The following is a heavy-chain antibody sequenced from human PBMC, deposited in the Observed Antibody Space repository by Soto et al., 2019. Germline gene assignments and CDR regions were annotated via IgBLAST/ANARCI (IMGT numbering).Heavy chain of an antibody. CDR3: ARGMPPAAIFLVESDYYYYYYMDV. D-gene: IGHD2-2*01. V-gene: IGHV4-39*07. CDR2: IYYSGNT. Sequence: SETLSLTCSVSGGSISSSNYYWGWIRQPPGKGLEWIGSIYYSGNTNYNPSLKSRVTISVDTSKNQFSLKLSSVTAADTAVYYCARGMPPAAIFLVESDYYYYYYMDVWGKGTTVTVSS. CDR1: GGSISSSNYY. J-gene: IGHJ6*03.